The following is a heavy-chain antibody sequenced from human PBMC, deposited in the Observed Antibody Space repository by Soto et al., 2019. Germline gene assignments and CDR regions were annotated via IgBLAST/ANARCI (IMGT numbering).Heavy chain of an antibody. CDR3: ARVPLVRGDWYFDL. V-gene: IGHV4-59*01. Sequence: QVQLQESGPGLVKPSETLSLTCTVSGGSISSYYWSWIRQPPGKGLDWIGYIFYSGTTNYNPSLNIRVTISVDTSKNQFSLKVSSVTAADTAVYYCARVPLVRGDWYFDLCGRGTLVTGSS. D-gene: IGHD3-10*02. CDR2: IFYSGTT. CDR1: GGSISSYY. J-gene: IGHJ2*01.